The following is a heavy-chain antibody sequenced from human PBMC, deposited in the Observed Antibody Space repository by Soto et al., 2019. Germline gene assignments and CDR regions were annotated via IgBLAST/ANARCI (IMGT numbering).Heavy chain of an antibody. CDR3: AKSHPLGLDY. V-gene: IGHV1-46*01. CDR1: GYTFTSYY. CDR2: INPSGGST. J-gene: IGHJ4*02. Sequence: AASVKVSCKASGYTFTSYYMHWVRQAPGQGLEWMGIINPSGGSTSYAQKFQGRVTMTRDTSTSTVYMELSSLSSEDTAVYYCAKSHPLGLDYWGQGTLVTVST.